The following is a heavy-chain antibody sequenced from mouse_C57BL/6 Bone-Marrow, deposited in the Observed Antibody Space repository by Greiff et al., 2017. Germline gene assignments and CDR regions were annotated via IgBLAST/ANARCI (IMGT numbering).Heavy chain of an antibody. CDR1: GYTFTSYW. V-gene: IGHV1-53*01. CDR2: INPSNGGT. CDR3: ARGAYYGSSRWYFDV. Sequence: QVQLQQPGTELVKPGASVKLSCKASGYTFTSYWMHWVKQRPGQGLEWIGNINPSNGGTNYNEKFKSKATLTVDKSSSTAYMQLSSLTSEDSAVSYCARGAYYGSSRWYFDVWGTGTTVTVSS. J-gene: IGHJ1*03. D-gene: IGHD1-1*01.